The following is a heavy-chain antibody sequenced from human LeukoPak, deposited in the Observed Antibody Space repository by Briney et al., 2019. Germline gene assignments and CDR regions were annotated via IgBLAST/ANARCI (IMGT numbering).Heavy chain of an antibody. D-gene: IGHD6-19*01. CDR3: ATRGAVAGTA. Sequence: SETLSLTCAVYGGSFSGYYWSWIRQPPGKGLEWIGEINHSGSTNYNPSLKSRVTISVDTSKNQFFLKLSSVTAADTAVYYCATRGAVAGTAWGQGTLVTVSS. CDR2: INHSGST. CDR1: GGSFSGYY. J-gene: IGHJ5*02. V-gene: IGHV4-34*01.